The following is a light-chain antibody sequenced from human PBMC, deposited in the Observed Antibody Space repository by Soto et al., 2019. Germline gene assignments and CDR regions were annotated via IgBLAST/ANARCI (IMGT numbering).Light chain of an antibody. CDR1: QSFSSSY. J-gene: IGKJ3*01. V-gene: IGKV3-20*01. CDR2: GAS. Sequence: EIVLTQSPGTLSLSPGERATLSCRASQSFSSSYLAWYQQNPGQAPRLLIYGASSRATGIPDRFSGSGSGTDFTLTISRLEPEDFAVYYCQYYGSSPVTFGPGTKVDIK. CDR3: QYYGSSPVT.